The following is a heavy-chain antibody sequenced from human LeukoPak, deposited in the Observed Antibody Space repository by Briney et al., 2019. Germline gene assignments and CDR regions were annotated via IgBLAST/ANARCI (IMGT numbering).Heavy chain of an antibody. V-gene: IGHV1-69*13. D-gene: IGHD6-13*01. CDR2: IIPIFGTA. CDR1: GGTFSSYA. Sequence: GASVKVSCKASGGTFSSYAISWVRQAPGQGLEWMGGIIPIFGTANYAQKFQGRVTITADESTSTAYMELSSLRSEDTAVYYCASIDSSSHKNVSPDYWGQGTLVTVSS. J-gene: IGHJ4*02. CDR3: ASIDSSSHKNVSPDY.